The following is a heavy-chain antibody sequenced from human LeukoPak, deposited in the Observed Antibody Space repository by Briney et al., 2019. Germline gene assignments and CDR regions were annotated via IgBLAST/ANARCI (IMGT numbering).Heavy chain of an antibody. D-gene: IGHD4-23*01. Sequence: PSETLSLTCTVSGGSISSYHWSWIRQPPGKGLEWIGYIYYSGSTNYNPSLKSRVTISVDTSKNQFSLKLSSVTAADTAVYYCARAQDYGGRQDWGQGTLVTVSS. CDR2: IYYSGST. CDR1: GGSISSYH. CDR3: ARAQDYGGRQD. V-gene: IGHV4-59*01. J-gene: IGHJ4*02.